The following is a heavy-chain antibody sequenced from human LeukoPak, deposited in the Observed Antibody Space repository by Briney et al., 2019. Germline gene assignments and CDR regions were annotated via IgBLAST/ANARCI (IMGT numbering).Heavy chain of an antibody. CDR2: IAGSSGYI. J-gene: IGHJ4*02. D-gene: IGHD2-15*01. Sequence: KPGGSLRLSCAASGFTFSSYTMNWVRQAPGKGLEWVSSIAGSSGYISYADSVKGRFTISRDNAKKSLYLQMTSLTAEDTAVYYCARGSRQTGYCSGGSCRRGNFDYWGQGTLVTVSS. V-gene: IGHV3-21*01. CDR3: ARGSRQTGYCSGGSCRRGNFDY. CDR1: GFTFSSYT.